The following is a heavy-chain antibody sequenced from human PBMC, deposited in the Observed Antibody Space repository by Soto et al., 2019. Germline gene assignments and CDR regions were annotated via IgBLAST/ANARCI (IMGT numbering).Heavy chain of an antibody. CDR2: IIPIFGTA. Sequence: SVKVSCKASGGTFSSYATSWVRQAPGQGLEWMGGIIPIFGTANYAQKFQGRVTITADESTSTAYMELSSLRSEDTAVYYCARGDRHCSSTSCYVGIDYWGQGTLVTVSS. D-gene: IGHD2-2*01. CDR3: ARGDRHCSSTSCYVGIDY. V-gene: IGHV1-69*13. CDR1: GGTFSSYA. J-gene: IGHJ4*02.